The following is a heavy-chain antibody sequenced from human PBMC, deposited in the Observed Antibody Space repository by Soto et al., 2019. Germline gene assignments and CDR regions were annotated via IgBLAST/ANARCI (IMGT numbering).Heavy chain of an antibody. CDR1: GDSVSSSSVT. CDR2: TYYRSKWYN. Sequence: PSQTLSLTCAISGDSVSSSSVTWKWIRQSPSRGLEWLGRTYYRSKWYNDYAESVKSRITINPDTSKNQFSLHLNSVTPEDTAVYYCVRLIGNSWLDFWGQGTLVTVSS. D-gene: IGHD1-26*01. V-gene: IGHV6-1*01. J-gene: IGHJ5*01. CDR3: VRLIGNSWLDF.